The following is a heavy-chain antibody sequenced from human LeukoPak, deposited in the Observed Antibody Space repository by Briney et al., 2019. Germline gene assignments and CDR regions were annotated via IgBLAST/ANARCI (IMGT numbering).Heavy chain of an antibody. V-gene: IGHV1-2*06. Sequence: ASVKVSCKASGYTFPGYYMHWVRQAPGQGLGWMGRINPNSGGTNYAQKFQGRVTMTRDTSISTAYMELSRLRSDDTAVYYCARVVVSVTGEWRLYDYWGQGTLVTVSS. CDR1: GYTFPGYY. CDR3: ARVVVSVTGEWRLYDY. CDR2: INPNSGGT. J-gene: IGHJ4*02. D-gene: IGHD7-27*01.